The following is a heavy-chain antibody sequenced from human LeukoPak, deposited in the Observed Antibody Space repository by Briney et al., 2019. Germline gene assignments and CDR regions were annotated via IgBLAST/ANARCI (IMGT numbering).Heavy chain of an antibody. CDR2: ISWNSGSI. CDR3: AKDRAPVVPAAMDY. V-gene: IGHV3-9*01. J-gene: IGHJ4*02. CDR1: GFTFDDYA. Sequence: AGGSLRLSCAASGFTFDDYAMHWVRQAPGKGLEWVSGISWNSGSIGYADSVKGRFTISRDNAKNSLYLQMNSLRAEDTALYYCAKDRAPVVPAAMDYWGQGTLVTVSS. D-gene: IGHD2-2*01.